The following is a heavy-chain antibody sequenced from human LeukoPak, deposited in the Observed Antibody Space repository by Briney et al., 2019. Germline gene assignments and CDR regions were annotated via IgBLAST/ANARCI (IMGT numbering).Heavy chain of an antibody. D-gene: IGHD3-22*01. Sequence: GGSLRLSCAASGFTFSSYAMSWVRQTPGKGLEWVSAISGGGSSTYYADSVKGRFTISGDNARSTLYLQMNSLRAEDTAVYYCAKDIYYDTSGHDYWGQGTLVTVSS. CDR3: AKDIYYDTSGHDY. CDR2: ISGGGSST. J-gene: IGHJ4*02. V-gene: IGHV3-23*01. CDR1: GFTFSSYA.